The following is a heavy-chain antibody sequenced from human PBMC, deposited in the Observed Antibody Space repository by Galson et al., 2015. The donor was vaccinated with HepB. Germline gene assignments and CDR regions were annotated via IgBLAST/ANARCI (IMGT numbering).Heavy chain of an antibody. D-gene: IGHD5/OR15-5a*01. CDR1: GGSIGDYY. CDR3: ARRVVSWDAIDI. CDR2: INTSGST. V-gene: IGHV4-59*05. J-gene: IGHJ3*02. Sequence: SETLSLTCTVSGGSIGDYYWSWIRQPAGKGLEWIGRINTSGSTYYNPSLKSRVTISVDTSKNHFSLKVSSVTAADTAVYYCARRVVSWDAIDIWGQGTMVTVSS.